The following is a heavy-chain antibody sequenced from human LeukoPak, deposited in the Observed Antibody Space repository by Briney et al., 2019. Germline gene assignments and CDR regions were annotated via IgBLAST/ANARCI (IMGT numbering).Heavy chain of an antibody. CDR1: GFTFTNYG. J-gene: IGHJ5*02. Sequence: GGSLRLSCSASGFTFTNYGMSWVRQAPGKGREWVSCVSGSGDGQLYADSGEGRFTLSRDIFHNIWYLQMTSLRAEDTAVYYCAKGCQCPSGLSSWFDPRGQGTLVAVSS. D-gene: IGHD1-14*01. CDR2: VSGSGDGQ. V-gene: IGHV3-23*01. CDR3: AKGCQCPSGLSSWFDP.